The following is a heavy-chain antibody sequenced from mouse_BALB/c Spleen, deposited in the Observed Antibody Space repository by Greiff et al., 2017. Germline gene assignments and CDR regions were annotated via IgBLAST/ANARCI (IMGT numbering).Heavy chain of an antibody. J-gene: IGHJ2*01. Sequence: EVKLVESGPGLVKPSQSLSLTCSVTGYSITSGYYWNWIRQFPGNKLEWMGYISYDGSNNYNPSLKNRISITRDTSKNQFFLKLNSVTTEDTATYYCASLTGTRADYWGQGTTLTVSS. D-gene: IGHD4-1*01. CDR1: GYSITSGYY. V-gene: IGHV3-6*02. CDR3: ASLTGTRADY. CDR2: ISYDGSN.